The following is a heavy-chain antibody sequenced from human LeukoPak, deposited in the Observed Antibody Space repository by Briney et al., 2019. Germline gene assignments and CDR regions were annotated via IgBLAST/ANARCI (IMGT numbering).Heavy chain of an antibody. V-gene: IGHV4-59*12. Sequence: SETLSLTCTVSGGSISSYYWSWIRQPPGKGLEWIGYIYYSGSTNYNPSLKSRVTISVDTSKNQFSLRVNSVTAADTAVYYCARGPVGYKSGFLAFDIWGQGTTVTVSS. D-gene: IGHD5-18*01. CDR2: IYYSGST. J-gene: IGHJ3*02. CDR3: ARGPVGYKSGFLAFDI. CDR1: GGSISSYY.